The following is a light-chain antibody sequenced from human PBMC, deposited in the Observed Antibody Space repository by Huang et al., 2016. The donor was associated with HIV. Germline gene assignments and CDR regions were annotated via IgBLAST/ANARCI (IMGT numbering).Light chain of an antibody. J-gene: IGKJ1*01. CDR3: QQYGSSPKT. Sequence: EIVLTQSPGTLSLSPGERATLSCRASQSVKNNYLAWYQQKPGQAPRLLIEGASSRATGIPYRFSGSGSGTDFTLTISRLEPEDFAVFYCQQYGSSPKTFGQGTKVEI. CDR1: QSVKNNY. V-gene: IGKV3-20*01. CDR2: GAS.